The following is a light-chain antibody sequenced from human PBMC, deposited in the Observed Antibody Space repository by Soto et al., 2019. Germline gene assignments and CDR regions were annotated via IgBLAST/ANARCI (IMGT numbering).Light chain of an antibody. CDR2: GNS. J-gene: IGLJ2*01. V-gene: IGLV1-40*01. Sequence: QSVLTQPPSVSGAPGQRVTISCTGSSSNIGAGYDVHWYQQLPGTAPKVLIYGNSNRPSGVPDRFSGSKSGTSASLAITGLQAEDEADYDCQSYDSSLSAVVFGGGTKVTVL. CDR1: SSNIGAGYD. CDR3: QSYDSSLSAVV.